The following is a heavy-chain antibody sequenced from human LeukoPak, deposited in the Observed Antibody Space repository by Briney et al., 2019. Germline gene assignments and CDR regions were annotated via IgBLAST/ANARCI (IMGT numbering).Heavy chain of an antibody. CDR3: TSPLRYIDY. J-gene: IGHJ4*02. D-gene: IGHD3-9*01. CDR1: GYTFTSYD. V-gene: IGHV1-2*02. Sequence: ASVKVSCKASGYTFTSYDINWVRQAPGQGLKWMGWINPESGGTSYAQKFQGRVTMTRDTSIRTAYMELSGLKSDDTAVYYCTSPLRYIDYWGPGTPVTVSS. CDR2: INPESGGT.